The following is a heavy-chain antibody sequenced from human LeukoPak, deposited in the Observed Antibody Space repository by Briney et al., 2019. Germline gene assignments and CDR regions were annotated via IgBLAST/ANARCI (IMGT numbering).Heavy chain of an antibody. J-gene: IGHJ4*02. D-gene: IGHD1-26*01. CDR1: GFTFSSYA. Sequence: GGSLRLSCAASGFTFSSYAMSWVRQSPGKGLEWVSTIGGSDGSTYNADSVKDRFTMSRDNSKNTLYLQMNSLRAEDTAVYYCATSNGSGGGYWGQGTLVTVSS. CDR2: IGGSDGST. CDR3: ATSNGSGGGY. V-gene: IGHV3-23*01.